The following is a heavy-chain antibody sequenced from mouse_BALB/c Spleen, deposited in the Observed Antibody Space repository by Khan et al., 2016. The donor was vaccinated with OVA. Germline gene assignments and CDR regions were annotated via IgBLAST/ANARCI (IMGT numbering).Heavy chain of an antibody. CDR3: TRKDYYGSSHRYFDG. Sequence: QVQLQQPGAELVKPGASVKLSCKASGYTFTSYYMYWVKQRPGQGLEWIGEINPSNGGTNFNEKFKNKATLTVDKLSSTAYMQLSSLTSEDSAVXYCTRKDYYGSSHRYFDGWGAGTTVTVSS. V-gene: IGHV1S81*02. CDR2: INPSNGGT. J-gene: IGHJ1*01. CDR1: GYTFTSYY. D-gene: IGHD1-1*01.